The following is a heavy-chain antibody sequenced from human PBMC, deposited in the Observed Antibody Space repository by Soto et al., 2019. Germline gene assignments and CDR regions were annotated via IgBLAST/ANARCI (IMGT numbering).Heavy chain of an antibody. CDR2: IWYDGSNK. CDR3: ARVAGTEDYYYYYGMDV. J-gene: IGHJ6*02. CDR1: GFTFSSYG. Sequence: AGGSLRLSCAASGFTFSSYGMHWVRQAPGKGLEWVAVIWYDGSNKYYADTVKGRFTISRDNSKNTLYLQMNSLRAEDTVFYYCARVAGTEDYYYYYGMDVWGQGTTVTVSS. V-gene: IGHV3-33*01. D-gene: IGHD6-13*01.